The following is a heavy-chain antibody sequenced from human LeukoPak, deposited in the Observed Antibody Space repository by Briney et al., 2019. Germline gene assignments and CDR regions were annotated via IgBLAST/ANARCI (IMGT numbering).Heavy chain of an antibody. J-gene: IGHJ6*02. Sequence: GGSLRLSCAASGFTFGTYAMNWVRQAPGKGLEWVSGISGNGGSTHYADSVKGRFTISRDNSNKTLYVQMNSLRDEDAAVYFCARAKMGTPHPISYYYYAMDVWGQGTTVTVSS. D-gene: IGHD1-1*01. CDR2: ISGNGGST. CDR3: ARAKMGTPHPISYYYYAMDV. V-gene: IGHV3-23*01. CDR1: GFTFGTYA.